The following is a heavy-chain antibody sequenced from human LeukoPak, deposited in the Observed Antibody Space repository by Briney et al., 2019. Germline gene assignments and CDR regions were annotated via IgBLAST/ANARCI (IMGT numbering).Heavy chain of an antibody. Sequence: ASVKVSCKASGYTFTNYAMHWVRQAPGQGLEWMGWINPNSGGTNYAQKFQGRVTMTRDTSISTAYMELSRLTSDDTAVYYCARERGSGTHLTYMDVWGKGTTVTISS. CDR3: ARERGSGTHLTYMDV. V-gene: IGHV1-2*02. D-gene: IGHD3-10*01. CDR1: GYTFTNYA. CDR2: INPNSGGT. J-gene: IGHJ6*03.